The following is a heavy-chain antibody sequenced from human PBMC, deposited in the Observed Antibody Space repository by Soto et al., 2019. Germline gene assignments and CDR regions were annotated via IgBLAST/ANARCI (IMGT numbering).Heavy chain of an antibody. CDR1: GFTFSTYS. J-gene: IGHJ6*02. CDR3: ARDRGGNYGYCMDA. Sequence: EVQLVESGGGLFKPGGSLRLSCAASGFTFSTYSMNWVRQAPGKGPEWVSSISSSREYIYYADSVKGRFTISRDNAKKALYLQMTSLRAEDKAVYYCARDRGGNYGYCMDAWGQGTTVTVAS. D-gene: IGHD2-15*01. V-gene: IGHV3-21*01. CDR2: ISSSREYI.